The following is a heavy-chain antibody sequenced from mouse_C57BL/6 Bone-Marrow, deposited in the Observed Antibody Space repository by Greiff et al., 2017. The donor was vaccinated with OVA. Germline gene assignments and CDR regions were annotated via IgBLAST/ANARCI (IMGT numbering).Heavy chain of an antibody. J-gene: IGHJ3*01. CDR1: GFTFSSYG. CDR2: ISSGGSYT. CDR3: ARHLLPAWFAY. Sequence: DVMLVESGGDLVKPGGSLKLSCAASGFTFSSYGMSWVRQTPDKRLEWVATISSGGSYTYYTDSVKGRFTISRDNAKNTLYLQMSSLKSEDTAMYYCARHLLPAWFAYWGQGTLVTVSA. D-gene: IGHD2-1*01. V-gene: IGHV5-6*02.